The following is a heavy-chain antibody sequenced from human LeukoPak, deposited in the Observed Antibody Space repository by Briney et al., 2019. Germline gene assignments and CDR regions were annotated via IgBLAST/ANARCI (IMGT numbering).Heavy chain of an antibody. CDR2: INWNGGST. CDR1: GFTFDDYG. CDR3: AREISSSWEYYFDY. D-gene: IGHD6-13*01. Sequence: GGSLRLSCAASGFTFDDYGMSWVRQAPGKGLEWISGINWNGGSTGYADSVKGRYTISRDNAKNSLYLQMNSLRAEDTALYYCAREISSSWEYYFDYWGQGTLVTVSS. V-gene: IGHV3-20*04. J-gene: IGHJ4*02.